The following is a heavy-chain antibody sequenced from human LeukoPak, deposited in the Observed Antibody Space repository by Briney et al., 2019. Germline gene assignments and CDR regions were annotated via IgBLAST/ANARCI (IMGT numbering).Heavy chain of an antibody. D-gene: IGHD4-11*01. V-gene: IGHV4-61*01. CDR1: GGSVSSGSYY. Sequence: SETLSLTCTVSGGSVSSGSYYWNWIRQPPGKGLEWIGYIYDSGSTNSNPPLKSRVTISLDTSKNQFSLTLSSVTAADAAVYYCARQYDAFDICGQGTMVTVSS. J-gene: IGHJ3*02. CDR3: ARQYDAFDI. CDR2: IYDSGST.